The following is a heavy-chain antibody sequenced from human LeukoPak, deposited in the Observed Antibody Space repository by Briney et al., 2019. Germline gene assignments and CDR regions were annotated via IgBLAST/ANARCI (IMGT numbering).Heavy chain of an antibody. Sequence: PGGSLRLSCAASGFTFSSYEIQWVRQAPGKGLEWISYGSQSGATTYFAGSVKGRFIISRDNAKNSLYMQMNSLRAEDTAVYYCARVERLRLGELSAPWAMDVWGQGTTVTVSS. CDR3: ARVERLRLGELSAPWAMDV. J-gene: IGHJ6*02. D-gene: IGHD3-16*02. V-gene: IGHV3-48*03. CDR2: GSQSGATT. CDR1: GFTFSSYE.